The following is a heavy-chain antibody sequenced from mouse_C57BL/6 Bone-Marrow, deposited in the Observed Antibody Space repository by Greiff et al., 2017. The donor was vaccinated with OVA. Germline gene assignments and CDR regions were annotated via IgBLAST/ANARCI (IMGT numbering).Heavy chain of an antibody. CDR2: ISDGGSYT. CDR3: ARDRGYYARDY. CDR1: GFTFSSYA. V-gene: IGHV5-4*01. Sequence: EVQGVESGGGLVKPGGSLKLSCAASGFTFSSYAMSWVRQTPEKRLEWVATISDGGSYTYYPDNVKGRFTISRDNAKNNLYLQMSHLKSEDTAMYYCARDRGYYARDYWGQGTSVTVSS. J-gene: IGHJ4*01.